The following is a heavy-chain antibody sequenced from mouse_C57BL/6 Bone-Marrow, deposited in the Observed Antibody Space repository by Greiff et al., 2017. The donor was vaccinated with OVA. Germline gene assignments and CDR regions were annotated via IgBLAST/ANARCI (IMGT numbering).Heavy chain of an antibody. Sequence: QVQLQQPGAELVRPGTSVKLSCKASGYTFTSYWMHWVKQRPGQGLEWIGVIDPSDSYTNYNQKLKGKATLTVDTSSSTAYMQLSSLTSEDSAVYYCAPLDSSGYWFAYWGQGTLVTVSA. CDR2: IDPSDSYT. J-gene: IGHJ3*01. CDR3: APLDSSGYWFAY. D-gene: IGHD3-2*02. V-gene: IGHV1-59*01. CDR1: GYTFTSYW.